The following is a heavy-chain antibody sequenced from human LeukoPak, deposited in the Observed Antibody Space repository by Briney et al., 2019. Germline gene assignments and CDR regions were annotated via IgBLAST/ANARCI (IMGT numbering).Heavy chain of an antibody. D-gene: IGHD6-6*01. CDR1: GFTFSTYW. CDR3: ARDPYSSTWSYGMDV. J-gene: IGHJ6*02. Sequence: GGSLRLSCAASGFTFSTYWMSWVRQAPGKGLEWVANIKQDGSEEVYVDSVRGRFTISRDNAKNSLFLQINTLRGEDTAVYYCARDPYSSTWSYGMDVWGQGTTVTVSS. CDR2: IKQDGSEE. V-gene: IGHV3-7*05.